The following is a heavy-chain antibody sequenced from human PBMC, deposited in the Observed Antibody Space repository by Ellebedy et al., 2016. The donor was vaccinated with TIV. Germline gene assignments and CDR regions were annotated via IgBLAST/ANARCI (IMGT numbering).Heavy chain of an antibody. V-gene: IGHV3-15*01. D-gene: IGHD2-2*01. CDR1: GFTFYKTW. CDR3: VTEGSYEFDS. Sequence: PGGSLRLSCAASGFTFYKTWMSWVRQAPGKGLEWVGRIKIKTDDETTDYAAPVKGRFTISRDDSRDTLYLQMNSLKSEDTAVYYCVTEGSYEFDSWGQGALVTVSS. J-gene: IGHJ4*02. CDR2: IKIKTDDETT.